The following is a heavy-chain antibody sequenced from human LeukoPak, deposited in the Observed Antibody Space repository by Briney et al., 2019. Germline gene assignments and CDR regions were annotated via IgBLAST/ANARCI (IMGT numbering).Heavy chain of an antibody. CDR2: TYYTGNT. Sequence: SETLSLTCTVSGVSISSSNSYWGWIRQPPGKGLEWIGRTYYTGNTYYNASLKSRVTISIDTSKNQISLMLTSVAVTDTDKYYCARQTGSGLFTLPGGQGTLVTVSS. CDR3: ARQTGSGLFTLP. V-gene: IGHV4-39*01. J-gene: IGHJ4*02. D-gene: IGHD3/OR15-3a*01. CDR1: GVSISSSNSY.